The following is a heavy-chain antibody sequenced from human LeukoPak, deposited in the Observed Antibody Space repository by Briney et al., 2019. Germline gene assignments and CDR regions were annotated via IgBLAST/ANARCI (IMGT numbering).Heavy chain of an antibody. V-gene: IGHV4-59*01. J-gene: IGHJ4*02. Sequence: SETLSLTCTVSGGSISSYYWSWIRQPPGKGLEWIGYIYYSGSTNYNPSLKSRVTISVDTSKNQFSLKLSSVTAADTAVYYCERGGGYVLRYFDWLSSQYYFDYWGQGTLVTVSS. D-gene: IGHD3-9*01. CDR1: GGSISSYY. CDR2: IYYSGST. CDR3: ERGGGYVLRYFDWLSSQYYFDY.